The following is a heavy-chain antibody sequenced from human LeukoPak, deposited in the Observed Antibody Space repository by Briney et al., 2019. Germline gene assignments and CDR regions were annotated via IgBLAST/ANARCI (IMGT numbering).Heavy chain of an antibody. V-gene: IGHV3-73*01. D-gene: IGHD1-26*01. CDR2: IDKKDKGYATAT. J-gene: IGHJ5*02. CDR1: GFTFSGSA. Sequence: PGGSLRLSCAASGFTFSGSAIHWVRQSPGKGLEWVGQIDKKDKGYATATAYAASVKGRFTISRDDSINTAYLQMKSLKTEDTALYYCTRDSGTYNWFDPWGQGTLVTASS. CDR3: TRDSGTYNWFDP.